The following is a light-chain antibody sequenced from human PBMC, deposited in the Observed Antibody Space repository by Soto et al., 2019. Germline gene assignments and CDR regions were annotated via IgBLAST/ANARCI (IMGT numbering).Light chain of an antibody. Sequence: DIPMTQSPSTLSASVGDRVTITCRASQSISSWLAWYQQKPGKAPKLLIYKASSLESGVPSRFSGSGSGTEFTLTISSLQPDYFATYYCQQYNSFSWTFGQGTKVEIK. J-gene: IGKJ1*01. V-gene: IGKV1-5*03. CDR1: QSISSW. CDR2: KAS. CDR3: QQYNSFSWT.